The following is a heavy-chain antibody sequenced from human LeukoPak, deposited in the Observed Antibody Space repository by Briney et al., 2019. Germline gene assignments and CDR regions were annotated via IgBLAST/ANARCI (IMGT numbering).Heavy chain of an antibody. CDR2: IYYSGST. CDR3: ARQYHDILTGYQYHFDY. V-gene: IGHV4-39*01. Sequence: SETLSLTCTVSGGSISSSSYYWGWIRQPPGKGLEWIGSIYYSGSTYYNPSLRSRVTISVDTSKNRFSLKLTSVTAADTAVYCCARQYHDILTGYQYHFDYWGQGTLVTVSS. D-gene: IGHD3-9*01. J-gene: IGHJ4*02. CDR1: GGSISSSSYY.